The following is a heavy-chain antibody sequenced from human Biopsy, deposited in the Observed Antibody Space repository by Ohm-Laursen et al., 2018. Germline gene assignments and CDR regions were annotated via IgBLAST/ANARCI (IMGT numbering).Heavy chain of an antibody. CDR2: IYSSGST. J-gene: IGHJ3*02. CDR3: ARWTPEYDSSRYYLDAFDI. V-gene: IGHV4-4*07. Sequence: SDTLSLTCTVSGGSLSSYYWSWIRQPAGKGLEWIGRIYSSGSTNYNPSLKSRVTLSMDTSKRQFSLKLSFVTAADPAVYYCARWTPEYDSSRYYLDAFDIWGQGTKVTVSS. D-gene: IGHD3-22*01. CDR1: GGSLSSYY.